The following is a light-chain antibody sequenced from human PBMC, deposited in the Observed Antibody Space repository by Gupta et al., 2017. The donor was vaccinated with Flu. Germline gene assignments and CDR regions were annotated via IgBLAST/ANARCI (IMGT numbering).Light chain of an antibody. V-gene: IGKV3-20*01. Sequence: GTLSLSPGEGATLSCRASQNIRDNYIAWFQQKPGQAPRLLMYGASTRATGMPDRFSGSGSGADFTLTISRLEPEDFAVYFCQQDSDLSYTFGQGTKMAIK. CDR1: QNIRDNY. CDR3: QQDSDLSYT. J-gene: IGKJ2*01. CDR2: GAS.